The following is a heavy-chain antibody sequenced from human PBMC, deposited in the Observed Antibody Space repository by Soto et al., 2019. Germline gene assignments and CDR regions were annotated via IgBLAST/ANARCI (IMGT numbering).Heavy chain of an antibody. Sequence: QVLLVQSGAEVKKPGASVKVSCKASGYTFTSYDIKWVRQATGQGLEWMGWMNPSTGSTGFAQKFQGRVTMISNTSISTAYLELSSLTSEDTAVYYCARGRRVAGTVDYWGQGTLVTVSS. CDR2: MNPSTGST. CDR3: ARGRRVAGTVDY. D-gene: IGHD1-7*01. J-gene: IGHJ4*02. CDR1: GYTFTSYD. V-gene: IGHV1-8*01.